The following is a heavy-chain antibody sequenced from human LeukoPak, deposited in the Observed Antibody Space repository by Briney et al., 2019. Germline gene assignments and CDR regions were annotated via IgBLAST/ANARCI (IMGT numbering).Heavy chain of an antibody. V-gene: IGHV1-46*01. D-gene: IGHD5-24*01. Sequence: GASVKVSCKASGYTFTSYYMHWVRQAPGQGLEWMGIINPSGGSTSYAQKFQGRVTMTRDTSTSTVYMELSSLRSEDTAVYYCARGGSHRDGYNSIFNYWGQGTLVTVSS. CDR3: ARGGSHRDGYNSIFNY. CDR2: INPSGGST. CDR1: GYTFTSYY. J-gene: IGHJ4*02.